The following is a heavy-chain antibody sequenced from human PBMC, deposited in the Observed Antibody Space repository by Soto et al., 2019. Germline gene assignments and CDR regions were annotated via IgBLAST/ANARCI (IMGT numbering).Heavy chain of an antibody. CDR3: GSPPRITLARDRYLDY. CDR2: ISGSGGST. V-gene: IGHV3-23*01. Sequence: EVQLLESGGGLVQPGGSLRLSCAASGFTFSSYAMSWVRQAPGKGLEWVSGISGSGGSTYYADSVKGRFTISRDNSKNPLDLAMDRLRAEDPAVYFRGSPPRITLARDRYLDYWGPGTLVTVSS. D-gene: IGHD3-10*01. CDR1: GFTFSSYA. J-gene: IGHJ4*02.